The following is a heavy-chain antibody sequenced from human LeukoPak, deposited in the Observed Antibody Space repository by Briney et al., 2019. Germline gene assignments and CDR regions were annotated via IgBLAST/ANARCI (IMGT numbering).Heavy chain of an antibody. J-gene: IGHJ4*02. CDR3: ARRGDGYSSSGDFDY. V-gene: IGHV4-39*07. CDR2: INHSGST. Sequence: PSETLSLTCTVSGGSISSSSYYWSWIRQPPGKGLEWIGEINHSGSTNYNPSLKSRVTISVDTSKNQFSLKLSSVTAADTAVYYCARRGDGYSSSGDFDYWGQGTLVTVSS. D-gene: IGHD6-13*01. CDR1: GGSISSSSYY.